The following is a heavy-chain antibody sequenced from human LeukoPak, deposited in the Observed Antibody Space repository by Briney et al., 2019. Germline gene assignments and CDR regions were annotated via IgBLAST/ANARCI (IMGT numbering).Heavy chain of an antibody. D-gene: IGHD3-10*02. Sequence: PGGSLRLSCAASGFTFNSHWMNWVRQAPGKGLEWVSYISSSGSTIYYADSVKGRFTISRDNAKNSLYLQMNSLRAEDTAVYYCAELGITMIGGVWGKGTTVTISS. V-gene: IGHV3-48*04. CDR1: GFTFNSHW. J-gene: IGHJ6*04. CDR3: AELGITMIGGV. CDR2: ISSSGSTI.